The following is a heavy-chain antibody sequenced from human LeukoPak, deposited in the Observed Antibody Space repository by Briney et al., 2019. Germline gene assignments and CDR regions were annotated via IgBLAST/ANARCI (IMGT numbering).Heavy chain of an antibody. Sequence: SETLSPTCAVYGGSFSGYYWSWIRQPPGKGLEWIGEINHSGSTNYNPSLKSRVTISVDTSKNQFSLKLSSVTAADTAVYYCATGLTDIVVVPAAVMNLGWGQGTLVTVSS. J-gene: IGHJ4*02. CDR3: ATGLTDIVVVPAAVMNLG. V-gene: IGHV4-34*01. CDR2: INHSGST. D-gene: IGHD2-2*01. CDR1: GGSFSGYY.